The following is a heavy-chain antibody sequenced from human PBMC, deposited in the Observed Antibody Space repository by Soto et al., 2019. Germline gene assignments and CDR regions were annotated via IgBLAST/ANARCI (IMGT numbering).Heavy chain of an antibody. Sequence: QVQRVQSGAEVKKPGSSVKVSCKASGGTFSSYAISWVRQAPGQGLECMGGIIPIFGTANYAQKFQGRVTITADKSRRTAYMERSSLRSEDTAVYYCAVMITFGGVIAYYYGMDVWGHGTTVTVSS. J-gene: IGHJ6*02. CDR3: AVMITFGGVIAYYYGMDV. CDR1: GGTFSSYA. V-gene: IGHV1-69*06. CDR2: IIPIFGTA. D-gene: IGHD3-16*02.